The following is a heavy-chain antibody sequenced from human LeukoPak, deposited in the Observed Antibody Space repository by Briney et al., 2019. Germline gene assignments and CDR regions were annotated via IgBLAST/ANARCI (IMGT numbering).Heavy chain of an antibody. V-gene: IGHV5-51*01. CDR2: IYPGDSDT. CDR1: GYSFTSYW. Sequence: GESLKISCKGSGYSFTSYWIGWVRPMPGKGLEWMGIIYPGDSDTTYSPSFQGQVTISADKSITTAYLHWSSLKASDTAMYYCARRGGYSNGYSDAFDIWGQGTMVTVSS. J-gene: IGHJ3*02. CDR3: ARRGGYSNGYSDAFDI. D-gene: IGHD5-18*01.